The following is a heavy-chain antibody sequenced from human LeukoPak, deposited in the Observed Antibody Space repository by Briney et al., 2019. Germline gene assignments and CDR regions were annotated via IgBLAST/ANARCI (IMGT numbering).Heavy chain of an antibody. D-gene: IGHD2-2*01. CDR1: GGSFSGYY. V-gene: IGHV4-34*01. CDR3: ARRHHLRRGYCSSTSCTPYNWFDP. CDR2: INHSGST. Sequence: SETLSLTCAVYGGSFSGYYWSWIRQPPGKGLEWIGEINHSGSTNYNPSLKSRVTISVDTSKNQFPLKLSSVTAADTAVYYCARRHHLRRGYCSSTSCTPYNWFDPWGQGTLVTVSS. J-gene: IGHJ5*02.